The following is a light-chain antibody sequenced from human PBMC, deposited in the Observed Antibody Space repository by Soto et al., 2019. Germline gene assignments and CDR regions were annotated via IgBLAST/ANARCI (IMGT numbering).Light chain of an antibody. CDR2: GAS. CDR1: QSVSSS. V-gene: IGKV3-15*01. CDR3: QQYNNWPLT. Sequence: ILMTQSPSTLSVSPGERAALSCRASQSVSSSLAWYQQKPGQAPRLLIYGASTRATGIPARFSGSGSGTEFTLTIGSLQSEDVAVYYCQQYNNWPLTFGGGTKVDIK. J-gene: IGKJ4*01.